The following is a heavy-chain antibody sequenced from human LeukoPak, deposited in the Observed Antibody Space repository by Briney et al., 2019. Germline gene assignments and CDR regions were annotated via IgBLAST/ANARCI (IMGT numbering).Heavy chain of an antibody. J-gene: IGHJ4*02. V-gene: IGHV1-8*01. CDR3: ARFAYYYGLGSSYKKGFDY. Sequence: ASVKVSCKASGYTFTSYDINWARQAPGQGLEWMGWMNPNSGNTGYAQKFQGRVTMTRNTSINTAYMELSSLRSEDTAVYYCARFAYYYGLGSSYKKGFDYWGQGTLVTVSS. CDR1: GYTFTSYD. D-gene: IGHD3-10*01. CDR2: MNPNSGNT.